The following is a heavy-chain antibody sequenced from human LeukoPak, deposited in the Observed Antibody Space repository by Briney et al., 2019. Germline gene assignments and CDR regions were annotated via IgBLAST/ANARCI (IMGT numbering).Heavy chain of an antibody. CDR3: AKDWGYLGYSYGRGADY. CDR1: GFTFSSYG. V-gene: IGHV3-30*18. Sequence: GGSLRLSCAASGFTFSSYGMHWVRQAPGKGLEWVTVISYDGSNKYYADSVKGRFTISRDNSKNTLYLQMNSLRAEDTAVYYCAKDWGYLGYSYGRGADYWGQGTLVTVSS. D-gene: IGHD5-18*01. CDR2: ISYDGSNK. J-gene: IGHJ4*02.